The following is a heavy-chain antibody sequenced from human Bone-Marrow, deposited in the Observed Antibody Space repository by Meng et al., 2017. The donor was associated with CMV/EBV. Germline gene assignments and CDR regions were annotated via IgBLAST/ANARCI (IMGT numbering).Heavy chain of an antibody. Sequence: ASVKVSCKASGYTFTSYDINWVRQATGQGLEWMGWMNPNSGNTGYAQKFQGRVTMTRNTSISTAYMELSSLRSGDTAVYYCARWGSSSDGYYYYGMDVWGQGTTVTASS. J-gene: IGHJ6*02. CDR1: GYTFTSYD. V-gene: IGHV1-8*01. CDR3: ARWGSSSDGYYYYGMDV. CDR2: MNPNSGNT. D-gene: IGHD6-6*01.